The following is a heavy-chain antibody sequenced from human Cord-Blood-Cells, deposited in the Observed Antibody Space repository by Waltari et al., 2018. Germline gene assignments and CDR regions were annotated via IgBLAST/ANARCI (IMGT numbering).Heavy chain of an antibody. J-gene: IGHJ4*02. CDR3: AKIPSSGLDY. CDR2: ISYDGSNK. CDR1: GSTFRSYA. V-gene: IGHV3-30-3*02. Sequence: QVQLVESGGGVVQPGGSRRLSCAAPGSTFRSYAMDGVRQAPGKGLEWVAVISYDGSNKYYADSVKGRFTISRDNSKNTLYLQMNSLRAEDTAVYYCAKIPSSGLDYWGQGTLVTVSS. D-gene: IGHD3-22*01.